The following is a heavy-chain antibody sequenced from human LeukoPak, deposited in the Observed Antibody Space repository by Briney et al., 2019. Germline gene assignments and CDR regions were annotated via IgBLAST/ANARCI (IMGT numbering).Heavy chain of an antibody. J-gene: IGHJ3*02. CDR3: ARVLAAHTMIVGLPRAFDI. D-gene: IGHD3-22*01. CDR2: ISAYNGNT. Sequence: ASVLVSCKASGYTFTSYGISWVRQAPGQGLEWMGWISAYNGNTNYAQKLQGRVTMTPDTSTSTAYMELRSLRSDDTAVYYCARVLAAHTMIVGLPRAFDIWGQGTMVTVAS. CDR1: GYTFTSYG. V-gene: IGHV1-18*01.